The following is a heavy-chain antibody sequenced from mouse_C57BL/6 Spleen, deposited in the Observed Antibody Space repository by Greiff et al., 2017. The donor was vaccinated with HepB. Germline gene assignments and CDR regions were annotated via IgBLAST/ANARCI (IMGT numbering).Heavy chain of an antibody. V-gene: IGHV1-81*01. CDR3: ALYYSNYPWFAY. D-gene: IGHD2-5*01. Sequence: VQLQQSGAELARPGASVKLSCKASGYTFTSYGISWVKQRTGQGLEWIGEIYPRSGNTYYNEKFKGKATLTADKSSSTAYMELRSLTSEDSAVYFCALYYSNYPWFAYWGQGTLVTVSA. J-gene: IGHJ3*01. CDR1: GYTFTSYG. CDR2: IYPRSGNT.